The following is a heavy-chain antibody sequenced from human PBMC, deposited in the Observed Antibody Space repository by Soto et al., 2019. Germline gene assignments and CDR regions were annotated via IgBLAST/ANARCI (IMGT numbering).Heavy chain of an antibody. CDR1: GFTFSSFA. D-gene: IGHD3-3*01. V-gene: IGHV3-30-3*01. Sequence: GGSLRLSCAASGFTFSSFALNWVRQAPGKGLEWVAVISYDGSNKYYADSVKGRFTISRDNSKITVYLLMNSLTAEDTAVYYCARALWSGYSYFDYWGQGTLVTVSS. CDR3: ARALWSGYSYFDY. CDR2: ISYDGSNK. J-gene: IGHJ4*02.